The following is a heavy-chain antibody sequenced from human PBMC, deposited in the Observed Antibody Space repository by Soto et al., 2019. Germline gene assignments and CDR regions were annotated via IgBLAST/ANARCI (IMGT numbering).Heavy chain of an antibody. D-gene: IGHD1-20*01. CDR3: ARVESYNWNPGLAFDI. CDR1: GGTFSSYA. V-gene: IGHV1-69*01. Sequence: QVQLVQSGAEVKKPGSSVKVSCKASGGTFSSYAISWVRQAPGQGLEWMGGIIPIFGTANYAQKFQGRVTITADESTTTAYMELGSLRAEETAVYYCARVESYNWNPGLAFDIWGQGTMVTVSS. J-gene: IGHJ3*02. CDR2: IIPIFGTA.